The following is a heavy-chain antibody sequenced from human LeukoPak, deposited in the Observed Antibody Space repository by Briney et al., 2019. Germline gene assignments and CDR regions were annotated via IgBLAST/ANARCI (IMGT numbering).Heavy chain of an antibody. Sequence: GGSLRLSCAASGLTFSTYWMKWVRQAPGKGLEWVANIKQDGSEKYYVDSVKGRFTISRDNAKKLVYLQMNSLRAEDTAIYYCARNARGPGDFWGQGTVVTVSS. V-gene: IGHV3-7*01. CDR3: ARNARGPGDF. CDR1: GLTFSTYW. D-gene: IGHD2-2*01. J-gene: IGHJ4*02. CDR2: IKQDGSEK.